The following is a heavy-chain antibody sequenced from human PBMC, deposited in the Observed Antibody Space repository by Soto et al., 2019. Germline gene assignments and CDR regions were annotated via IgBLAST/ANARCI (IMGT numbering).Heavy chain of an antibody. CDR1: GGTFSSYA. CDR2: IIPIFGTA. CDR3: ARDSRRTGFVIAAADSDWFDP. D-gene: IGHD6-13*01. J-gene: IGHJ5*02. V-gene: IGHV1-69*13. Sequence: SVKVSCKXSGGTFSSYAISWVRQAPGQGLEWMGGIIPIFGTANCAQKFQGRVTITADESTSTAYMELSSLRSEDTAVYYCARDSRRTGFVIAAADSDWFDPWGQGTLVTVSS.